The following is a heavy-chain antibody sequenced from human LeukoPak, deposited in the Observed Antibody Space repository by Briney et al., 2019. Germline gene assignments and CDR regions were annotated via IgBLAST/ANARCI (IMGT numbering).Heavy chain of an antibody. Sequence: SETLSPTCTVSGDSVSSGSYYWSWIRQPAGKGLEWIGRIYTSGSTNYNPSLKSRVTMSVDTSKNQFSLKLSSVTAADTAVYYCARDSITYSSGWGGYYFDYWGQGTLVTVSS. CDR1: GDSVSSGSYY. V-gene: IGHV4-61*02. J-gene: IGHJ4*02. CDR2: IYTSGST. CDR3: ARDSITYSSGWGGYYFDY. D-gene: IGHD6-19*01.